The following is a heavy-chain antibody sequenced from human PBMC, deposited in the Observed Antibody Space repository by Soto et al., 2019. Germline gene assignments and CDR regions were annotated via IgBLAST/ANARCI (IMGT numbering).Heavy chain of an antibody. V-gene: IGHV3-11*06. Sequence: PGGALRLSCAASALTCSGCYMSSIRQAPGKGQEWLSYLSSSDGGCYTKSADSVKCRFTISRDSARNSLYLQMYSLRAEATAAYYCVRNYDSVGYSNFHYGCPGPLGAVSS. CDR2: LSSSDGGCYT. CDR1: ALTCSGCY. CDR3: VRNYDSVGYSNFHY. J-gene: IGHJ4*02. D-gene: IGHD3-22*01.